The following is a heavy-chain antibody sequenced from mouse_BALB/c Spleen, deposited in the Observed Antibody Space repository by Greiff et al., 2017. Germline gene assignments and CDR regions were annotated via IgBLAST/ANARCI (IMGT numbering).Heavy chain of an antibody. D-gene: IGHD2-2*01. CDR1: GFTFSSFG. CDR2: ISSGSSTI. CDR3: AREDYGYDAFAY. Sequence: EVQVVESGGGLVQPGGSRKLSCAASGFTFSSFGMHWVRQAPEKGLEWVAYISSGSSTIYYADTVKGRFTISRDNPKNTLFLQMTSLRSEDTAMYYCAREDYGYDAFAYWGQGTLVTVSA. V-gene: IGHV5-17*02. J-gene: IGHJ3*01.